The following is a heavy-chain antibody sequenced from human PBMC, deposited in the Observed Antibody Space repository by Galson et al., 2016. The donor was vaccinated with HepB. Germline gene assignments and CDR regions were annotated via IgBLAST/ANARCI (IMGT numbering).Heavy chain of an antibody. D-gene: IGHD6-13*01. Sequence: SVKVSCKASGYTFTTYYMHWVRQAPGQGLEWMGIINPSGGTTTYAHRFQGRVSMTRDTSTSTVYMELTSLRSEDTAVYYCARDRRYSSSWSSFYFYGMDVWGHGTTVTVSS. CDR1: GYTFTTYY. J-gene: IGHJ6*02. CDR2: INPSGGTT. CDR3: ARDRRYSSSWSSFYFYGMDV. V-gene: IGHV1-46*01.